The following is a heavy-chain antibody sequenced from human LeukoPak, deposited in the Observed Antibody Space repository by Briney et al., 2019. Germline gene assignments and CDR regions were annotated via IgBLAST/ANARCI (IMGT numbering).Heavy chain of an antibody. CDR1: TGSSDRYY. CDR2: VYYDGTT. D-gene: IGHD7-27*01. V-gene: IGHV4-59*01. CDR3: TRASWGYAFDI. Sequence: SETLSLTCTVSTGSSDRYYWTWIRQPPGKGLEGMGYVYYDGTTYYSPSLKRRGSISLDKSKKQFSLRLRSVTAADTAIYYCTRASWGYAFDIWGQGTTVTVSS. J-gene: IGHJ3*02.